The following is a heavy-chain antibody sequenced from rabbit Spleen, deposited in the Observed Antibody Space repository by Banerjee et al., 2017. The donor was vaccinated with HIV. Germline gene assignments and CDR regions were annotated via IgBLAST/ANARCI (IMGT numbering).Heavy chain of an antibody. CDR2: IGAATGTT. D-gene: IGHD8-1*01. Sequence: QSLEESGGDLVKPGASLSLTCTASGFSFSSSDYMCWVRQAPGKGLEWIGCIGAATGTTYYASWAKGRFTISKTSSTTVTLQMTSLTAADTATYFCARDTGSSFSSYGMDLWGPGTLVTVS. CDR1: GFSFSSSDY. CDR3: ARDTGSSFSSYGMDL. V-gene: IGHV1S40*01. J-gene: IGHJ6*01.